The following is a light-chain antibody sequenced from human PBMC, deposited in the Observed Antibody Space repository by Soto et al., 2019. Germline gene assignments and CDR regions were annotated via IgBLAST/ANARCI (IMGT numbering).Light chain of an antibody. V-gene: IGKV2-28*01. J-gene: IGKJ1*01. CDR2: LGS. CDR1: QSLLSSNGYNY. CDR3: MQALRAPPT. Sequence: DLVMTQSPLSLPVTPGEPASISCRSSQSLLSSNGYNYLDWYLQKPGQSPQLLIYLGSNRASGVPDRFSGSGSGTDFTLEISRGEAEDVGIYHCMQALRAPPTFGQGTKVEI.